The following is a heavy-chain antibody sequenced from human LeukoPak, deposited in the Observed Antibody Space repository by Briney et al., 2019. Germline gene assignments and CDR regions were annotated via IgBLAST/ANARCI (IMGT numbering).Heavy chain of an antibody. CDR2: IRSKAYGGTK. CDR1: GFIFGDYA. J-gene: IGHJ6*02. V-gene: IGHV3-49*04. D-gene: IGHD6-19*01. Sequence: GRSLRLSCTASGFIFGDYAMSWVRQAPGKGLEWVGFIRSKAYGGTKEYAASVKGRFTISRDDSKSIAYLQMNSLKTEDTAVYYCTSGVAVAGTYYYYGMDVWGQGTTVTVSS. CDR3: TSGVAVAGTYYYYGMDV.